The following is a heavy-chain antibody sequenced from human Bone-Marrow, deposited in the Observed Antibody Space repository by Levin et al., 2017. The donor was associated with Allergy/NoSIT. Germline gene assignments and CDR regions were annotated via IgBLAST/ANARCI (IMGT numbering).Heavy chain of an antibody. Sequence: GESLKISCAASGFTFSSYAMSWVRQAPGKGLEWVSAISGSGGSTYYADSVKGRFTISRDNSKNTLYLQMNSLRAEDTAVYYCAKERVLLWFRELLLPLCNFDYWGQGTLVTVSS. CDR2: ISGSGGST. CDR3: AKERVLLWFRELLLPLCNFDY. J-gene: IGHJ4*02. CDR1: GFTFSSYA. V-gene: IGHV3-23*01. D-gene: IGHD3-10*01.